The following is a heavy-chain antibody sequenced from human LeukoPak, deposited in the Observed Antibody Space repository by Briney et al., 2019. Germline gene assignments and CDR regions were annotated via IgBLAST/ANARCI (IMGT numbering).Heavy chain of an antibody. D-gene: IGHD3-22*01. CDR3: ARAPPGYYDSSGYYADSYFDY. CDR1: GFTFSSYS. V-gene: IGHV3-21*01. J-gene: IGHJ4*02. CDR2: ISSSSSYI. Sequence: PGGSLRLSCAASGFTFSSYSMNWVRQAPGKGLEWVSSISSSSSYIYYADSVKGRFTISRDNAKNSLYPQMNSLRAEDTAVYYCARAPPGYYDSSGYYADSYFDYWGQGTLVTVSS.